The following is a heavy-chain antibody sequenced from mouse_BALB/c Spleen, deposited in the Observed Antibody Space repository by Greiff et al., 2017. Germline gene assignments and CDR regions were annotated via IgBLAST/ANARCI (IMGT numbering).Heavy chain of an antibody. CDR3: AREGITTVVATGDY. CDR1: GFTFSSYA. Sequence: DVKLVESGGGLVKPGGSLKLSCAASGFTFSSYAMSWVRQTPEKRLEWVASISSGGSTYYPDSVKGRFTISRDNARNILYLQMSSLRSEDTAMYYCAREGITTVVATGDYWGQGTTLTVSS. V-gene: IGHV5-6-5*01. J-gene: IGHJ2*01. CDR2: ISSGGST. D-gene: IGHD1-1*01.